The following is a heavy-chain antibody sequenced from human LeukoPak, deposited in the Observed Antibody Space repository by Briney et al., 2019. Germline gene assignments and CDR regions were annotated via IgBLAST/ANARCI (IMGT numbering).Heavy chain of an antibody. CDR2: ISAYNGNT. CDR3: ARGGPGILTGYNYNWFDP. J-gene: IGHJ5*02. D-gene: IGHD3-9*01. CDR1: GYTFTSYG. V-gene: IGHV1-18*01. Sequence: GASVKVSCKASGYTFTSYGISWVRQAPGQGLEWMGWISAYNGNTNYAQKLQGRVTMTTDTSASTAYMELRSLRSDDTAVYYCARGGPGILTGYNYNWFDPWGQGTLVTVSS.